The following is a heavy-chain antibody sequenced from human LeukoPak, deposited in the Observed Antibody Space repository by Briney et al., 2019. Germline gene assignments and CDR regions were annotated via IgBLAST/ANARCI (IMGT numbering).Heavy chain of an antibody. V-gene: IGHV4-34*01. D-gene: IGHD3-22*01. CDR1: GGSFSDYY. CDR3: ARVTGYMIEDYFDY. J-gene: IGHJ4*02. Sequence: SETLSLTCGVYGGSFSDYYWSWIRQPPGKGLEWIGSIYYSGSTYYNPSLKSRVTISVETSKNQFSLKLSSVTAADTAVYYCARVTGYMIEDYFDYWGQGTLVTVSS. CDR2: IYYSGST.